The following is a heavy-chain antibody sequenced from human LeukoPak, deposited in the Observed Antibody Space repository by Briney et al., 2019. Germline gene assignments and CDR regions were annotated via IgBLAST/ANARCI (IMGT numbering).Heavy chain of an antibody. Sequence: GGSLRLSCAASGFTFSSYLMSWVRQAPGKGLEWVANIKQDGSEKYYVDSVKGRFTISRDNAKNSLYLQMNSLRAEDTAVYYCARGSSGWYSNWFDPWGQGTLVTVSS. D-gene: IGHD6-19*01. J-gene: IGHJ5*02. V-gene: IGHV3-7*01. CDR1: GFTFSSYL. CDR2: IKQDGSEK. CDR3: ARGSSGWYSNWFDP.